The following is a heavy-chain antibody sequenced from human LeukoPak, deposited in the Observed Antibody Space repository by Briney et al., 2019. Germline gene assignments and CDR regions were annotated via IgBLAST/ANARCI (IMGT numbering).Heavy chain of an antibody. D-gene: IGHD6-19*01. CDR1: GFTFSSYW. CDR3: ARDLQWLAYYMDV. Sequence: GGSLRLSCAASGFTFSSYWMSWVRQAPGKGGEWVANIKQDGREKYYVESVKGRFTISRDNAKNPLYLQMNSLRAEDTAVYYCARDLQWLAYYMDVWGKGTTVTVSS. CDR2: IKQDGREK. J-gene: IGHJ6*03. V-gene: IGHV3-7*01.